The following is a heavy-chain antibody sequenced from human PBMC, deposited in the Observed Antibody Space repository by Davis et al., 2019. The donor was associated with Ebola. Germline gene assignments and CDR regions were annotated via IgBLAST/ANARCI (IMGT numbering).Heavy chain of an antibody. CDR1: GGSISSSSYY. V-gene: IGHV4-39*07. J-gene: IGHJ2*01. CDR2: IYYSGST. Sequence: MPSETLSLTCTVSGGSISSSSYYWGWIRQPPGKGLEWIGSIYYSGSTNYNPSLKSRVTISVDKSKNQFSLKLSSVTAADTAVYYCARVYVGYYGSGSSGLWYFDLWGRGTLVTVSS. CDR3: ARVYVGYYGSGSSGLWYFDL. D-gene: IGHD3-10*01.